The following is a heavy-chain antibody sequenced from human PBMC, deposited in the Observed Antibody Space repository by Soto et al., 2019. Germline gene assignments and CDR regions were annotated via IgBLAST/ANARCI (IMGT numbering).Heavy chain of an antibody. J-gene: IGHJ6*02. V-gene: IGHV4-59*01. CDR1: GASMNNYY. CDR2: IYYSGST. D-gene: IGHD6-25*01. Sequence: PSETLSLPCTVSGASMNNYYWSWSRQPPGKGLEWIAYIYYSGSTKYNPSFESRVIVSVDTSRNQFSLKLSSLTAADTAVYYCARWHSSSGYYGMDVWGQGTTVTVSS. CDR3: ARWHSSSGYYGMDV.